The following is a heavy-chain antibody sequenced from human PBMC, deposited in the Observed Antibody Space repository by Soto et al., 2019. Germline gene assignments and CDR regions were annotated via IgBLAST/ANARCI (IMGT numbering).Heavy chain of an antibody. J-gene: IGHJ4*02. CDR2: ISSNGGST. V-gene: IGHV3-64D*06. Sequence: PGGSLRLSCAASGFTFSSYAMHWVRQAPGKGLEYVSAISSNGGSTYYADSVKGRFTISRDNSKNTLYLQMSSLRAEDTAVYYCVKILQYSYGLPHWGQGTLVTVSS. D-gene: IGHD5-18*01. CDR3: VKILQYSYGLPH. CDR1: GFTFSSYA.